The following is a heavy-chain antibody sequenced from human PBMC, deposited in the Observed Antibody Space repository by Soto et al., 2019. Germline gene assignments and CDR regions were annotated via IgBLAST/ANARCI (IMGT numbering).Heavy chain of an antibody. V-gene: IGHV4-4*02. D-gene: IGHD4-17*01. CDR3: AVTTVTYYYHYMDV. J-gene: IGHJ6*03. Sequence: QVELQESGPGLVKPSGTLSLTCVVSSGSISSSNWWSWVRQPPGKGLEWIGEIYHSGSTNYNPSLKSRATISVDKSKNHFSLKLNSVTAADTAVYYCAVTTVTYYYHYMDVWGKGTTVTVSS. CDR1: SGSISSSNW. CDR2: IYHSGST.